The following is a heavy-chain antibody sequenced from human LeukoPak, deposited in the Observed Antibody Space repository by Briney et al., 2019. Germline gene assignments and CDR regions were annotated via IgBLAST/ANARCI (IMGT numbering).Heavy chain of an antibody. Sequence: GGSLRLSCAASGFTFSSYSMNWVRQAPGKGLEWVSSISSSSSYIYYADSVKGRFTISRDNAKNSLYLQMNSLRAEDTAVYYCARDLSSSWYDIWFDPWDQGTLVTVPS. V-gene: IGHV3-21*01. CDR1: GFTFSSYS. CDR2: ISSSSSYI. D-gene: IGHD6-13*01. CDR3: ARDLSSSWYDIWFDP. J-gene: IGHJ5*02.